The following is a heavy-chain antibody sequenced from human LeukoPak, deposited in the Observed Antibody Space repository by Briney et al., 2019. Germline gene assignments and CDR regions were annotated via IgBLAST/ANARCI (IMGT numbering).Heavy chain of an antibody. CDR1: GGSISSSSYY. CDR2: IYYSGST. J-gene: IGHJ6*03. V-gene: IGHV4-39*01. CDR3: ARGPRIQSFYYDYFMDV. D-gene: IGHD3-3*01. Sequence: SETLTLTCTASGGSISSSSYYWGWIRQPPGKGQEWIGSIYYSGSTYYNPTLKSPVTIRLDTSKNQFSLKLSSVTAADTAVYYCARGPRIQSFYYDYFMDVWGEGTPVTVSS.